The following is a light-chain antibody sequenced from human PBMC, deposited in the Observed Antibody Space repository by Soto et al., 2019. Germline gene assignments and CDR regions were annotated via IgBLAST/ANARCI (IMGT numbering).Light chain of an antibody. V-gene: IGKV1-9*01. CDR3: QQLNTYPIT. J-gene: IGKJ5*01. CDR1: QGISSY. CDR2: GAS. Sequence: DIQMTQSPSSLSASVGDRVTITCRASQGISSYLAWYQQKPGKAPKLLIYGASTLEGGVPFRFSGSGSGTDFTLIISSVQPEEFATYYCQQLNTYPITFGQGTRLEIK.